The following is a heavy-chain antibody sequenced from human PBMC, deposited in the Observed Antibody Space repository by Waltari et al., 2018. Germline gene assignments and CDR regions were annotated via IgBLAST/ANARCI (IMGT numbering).Heavy chain of an antibody. V-gene: IGHV4-38-2*01. D-gene: IGHD3-16*01. Sequence: QVQLQESGPGLVKPSETLSLTCAVSGYSISSGYYWGWIRQPPGKGLEWIGSIYHSGSTDYNPSLKSRVTISVDTSKNQFSLKLSSVTAADTAVYYCARIGLMGLGWFDPWGQGTLVTVSS. CDR2: IYHSGST. CDR3: ARIGLMGLGWFDP. CDR1: GYSISSGYY. J-gene: IGHJ5*02.